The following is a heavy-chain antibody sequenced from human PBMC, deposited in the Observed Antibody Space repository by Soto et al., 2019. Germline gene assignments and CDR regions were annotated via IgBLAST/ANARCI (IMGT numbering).Heavy chain of an antibody. CDR1: GGSISSYY. CDR3: ARIYCSSVRCSSHFDY. D-gene: IGHD2-2*01. J-gene: IGHJ4*02. CDR2: IYYSGST. Sequence: PSETLSLTCTVSGGSISSYYWSWIRQPPGKGLEWIGYIYYSGSTKYNPSLKSRVTISVDTSKNQFSLKLSSVTAADTAVYFCARIYCSSVRCSSHFDYWGQGTLVTSPQ. V-gene: IGHV4-59*08.